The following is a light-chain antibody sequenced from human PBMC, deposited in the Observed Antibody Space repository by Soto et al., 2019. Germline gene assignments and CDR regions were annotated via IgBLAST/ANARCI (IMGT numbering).Light chain of an antibody. CDR3: QQYGSSPGLIT. Sequence: EIVLTQSPATLSLSPGERATLSCRASQSVSSYLAWYQQKPGQAPRLLIYDASNRATGIPARFSGSGSGTDFTLTISRLEPEDFAVYYCQQYGSSPGLITFGPGTKVDI. V-gene: IGKV3-20*01. J-gene: IGKJ3*01. CDR1: QSVSSY. CDR2: DAS.